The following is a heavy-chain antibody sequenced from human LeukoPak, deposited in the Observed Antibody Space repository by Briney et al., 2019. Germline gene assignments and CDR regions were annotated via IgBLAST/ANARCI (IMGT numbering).Heavy chain of an antibody. D-gene: IGHD1-14*01. V-gene: IGHV3-21*01. CDR1: GFTFSGYT. CDR3: AREFEPDYFDY. Sequence: PGGSLRLSCTVSGFTFSGYTMHWVRQAPGKGLEWVSSISSSGLYIYFADSLKGRFTISRDNAKNSLYLQVNSLRAEDTAVFYCAREFEPDYFDYWGPGTLVTVSS. CDR2: ISSSGLYI. J-gene: IGHJ4*02.